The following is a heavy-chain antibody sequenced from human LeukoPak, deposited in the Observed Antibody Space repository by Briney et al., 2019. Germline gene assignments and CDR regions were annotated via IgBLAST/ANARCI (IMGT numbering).Heavy chain of an antibody. CDR3: AREYYGSGSYHDY. CDR1: GVTFSSYW. Sequence: GGSLRLSCAASGVTFSSYWMHLVRQTPGKGLVWVSRINSDGSRTSYADSVKGRFTISRDNAKNTLYLQMNSLRAEDTAVYYCAREYYGSGSYHDYWGQGTLVTVSS. V-gene: IGHV3-74*01. CDR2: INSDGSRT. J-gene: IGHJ4*02. D-gene: IGHD3-10*01.